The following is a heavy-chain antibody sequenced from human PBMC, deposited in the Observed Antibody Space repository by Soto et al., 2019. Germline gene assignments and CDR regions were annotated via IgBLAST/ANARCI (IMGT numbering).Heavy chain of an antibody. J-gene: IGHJ4*02. CDR3: ARYNAASGTYYFDY. CDR2: IYHSGSA. CDR1: GGSVSSRYW. Sequence: SETLSLTCAVSGGSVSSRYWWSWVRQSPGKGLEWIGEIYHSGSANYNPSLKSRVAMSVDNSKNQFSLRLNSVTAADTAVYYCARYNAASGTYYFDYWGQGTLVTVSS. D-gene: IGHD6-13*01. V-gene: IGHV4-4*02.